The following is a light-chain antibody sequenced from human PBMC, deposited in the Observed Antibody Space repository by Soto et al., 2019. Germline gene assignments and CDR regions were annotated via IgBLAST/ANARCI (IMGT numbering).Light chain of an antibody. Sequence: QSVLTQPPSASGTPGQGVTFSCSGSSSNIGSNFVYWYQHLPGKAPKLLIYRNHQRPSGVPDRLSGSKSGTSASLAISGLRSEDEADYYCAAWDGSLKGWVFGGGTKVTV. V-gene: IGLV1-47*01. CDR1: SSNIGSNF. CDR2: RNH. CDR3: AAWDGSLKGWV. J-gene: IGLJ3*02.